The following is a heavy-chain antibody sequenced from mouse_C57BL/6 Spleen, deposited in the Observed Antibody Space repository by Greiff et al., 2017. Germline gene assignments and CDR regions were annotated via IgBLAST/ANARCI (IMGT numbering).Heavy chain of an antibody. J-gene: IGHJ3*01. Sequence: EVKLQESGPGLVKPSQSLSLSCSVSGYSITSGYYWNWIRQLPGNKLEWMGYISYDGSNNYNPSLKNRISLTLDTSKNQFFLKLNSVTTEDTATYYCARDYDYEGFAYWGQGTLVTVAA. CDR1: GYSITSGYY. D-gene: IGHD2-4*01. V-gene: IGHV3-6*01. CDR3: ARDYDYEGFAY. CDR2: ISYDGSN.